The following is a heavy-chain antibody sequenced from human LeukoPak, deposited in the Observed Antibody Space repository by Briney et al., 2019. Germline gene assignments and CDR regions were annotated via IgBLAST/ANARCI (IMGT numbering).Heavy chain of an antibody. CDR2: ISYDGSNK. J-gene: IGHJ3*02. CDR3: ASLDGQLASSAFDI. V-gene: IGHV3-30*04. Sequence: GGSLRLSCAASGFTFSSYAMHWVRQAPGKGLEWVAVISYDGSNKYYADSMKGRFTISRDNSKTTLYLQMNSLRAEDTAVYYCASLDGQLASSAFDIWGQGTMVTVSS. CDR1: GFTFSSYA. D-gene: IGHD6-13*01.